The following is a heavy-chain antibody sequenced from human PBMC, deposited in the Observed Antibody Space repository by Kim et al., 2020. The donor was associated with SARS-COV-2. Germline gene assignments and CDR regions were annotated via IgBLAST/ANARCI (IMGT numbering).Heavy chain of an antibody. CDR1: GGSFSGYY. CDR2: INHSGST. V-gene: IGHV4-34*01. Sequence: SETLSLTCAVYGGSFSGYYWSWIRQPPGKGLEWIGEINHSGSTNYNPSLKSRVTISVDTSKNQFSLKLSSVTAADTAVYYCARPPLCGGDCQRYFQHWGQGTLVTVSS. D-gene: IGHD2-21*02. J-gene: IGHJ1*01. CDR3: ARPPLCGGDCQRYFQH.